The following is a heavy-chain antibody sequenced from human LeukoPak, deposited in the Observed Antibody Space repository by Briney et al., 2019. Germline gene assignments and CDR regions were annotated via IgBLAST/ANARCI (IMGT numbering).Heavy chain of an antibody. D-gene: IGHD3-3*01. V-gene: IGHV5-51*01. Sequence: GESLNISCKGSGYTFTSYWIGWVRQMPGKGLEWMGIIFPGDYDTRYSPSFQGQVTISADTSISTAYLQWTSLKASDTAMYYCARLNGYSTYYYYYYMDVWGKGTTVTVSS. CDR3: ARLNGYSTYYYYYYMDV. CDR1: GYTFTSYW. J-gene: IGHJ6*03. CDR2: IFPGDYDT.